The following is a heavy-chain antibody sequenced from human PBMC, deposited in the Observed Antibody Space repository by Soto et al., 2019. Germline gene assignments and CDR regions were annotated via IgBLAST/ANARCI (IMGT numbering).Heavy chain of an antibody. Sequence: QVQLQESGPGLAKPSQTLSLTCTVSGGSINSAGYYWSWLRQHPRHGLEWIGNIYHRGSTSYNPSLKSPVTIAIDTSTSPFSLNLSSVTAADTAVYYCARVQTIFGRITVFDHWGQGTPVTVSS. CDR3: ARVQTIFGRITVFDH. J-gene: IGHJ4*02. V-gene: IGHV4-31*01. CDR2: IYHRGST. CDR1: GGSINSAGYY. D-gene: IGHD3-3*01.